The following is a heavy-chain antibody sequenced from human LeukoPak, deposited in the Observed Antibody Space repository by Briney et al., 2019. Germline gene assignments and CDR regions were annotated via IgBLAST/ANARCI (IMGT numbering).Heavy chain of an antibody. J-gene: IGHJ5*02. CDR1: GYTFTGYY. V-gene: IGHV1-2*02. CDR3: ARGQTGTTYWFDP. Sequence: ASVRVSCKASGYTFTGYYMHWVRQAPGQGLEWMGWINPNSGGTNYAQKFQGRVTMTRDTSISTAYMELSRLRSDDTAVYYCARGQTGTTYWFDPWGQGTLVTVSS. CDR2: INPNSGGT. D-gene: IGHD4-17*01.